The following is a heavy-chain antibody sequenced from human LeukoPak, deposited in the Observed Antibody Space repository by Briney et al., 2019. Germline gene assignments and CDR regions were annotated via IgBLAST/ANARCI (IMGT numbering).Heavy chain of an antibody. CDR1: GYSFTDYF. CDR2: INPNSGGT. D-gene: IGHD2-15*01. J-gene: IGHJ4*02. V-gene: IGHV1-2*02. Sequence: ASVKVSCKASGYSFTDYFIHWVRQAPGQGLEWMGWINPNSGGTNYAQKFQGRVTMTRDTSISTAYMELTSLTSDDTAVYFWARGGGGLAYWGPGTLVTVSS. CDR3: ARGGGGLAY.